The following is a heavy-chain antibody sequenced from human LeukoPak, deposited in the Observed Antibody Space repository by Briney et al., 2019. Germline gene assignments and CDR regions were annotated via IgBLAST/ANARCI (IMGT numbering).Heavy chain of an antibody. CDR3: TTDGWNYRWLNQYYFAC. CDR1: GFTFSNAW. J-gene: IGHJ4*02. CDR2: IKSKTDGGTT. D-gene: IGHD1-7*01. V-gene: IGHV3-15*01. Sequence: PGGSLRLSCAASGFTFSNAWMSWVRQAPGKGLEWVGRIKSKTDGGTTDYAAPVKVRFTISRDDSKNTLYLQMNSLKTEHTAVYYCTTDGWNYRWLNQYYFACWGQGTLVTVSS.